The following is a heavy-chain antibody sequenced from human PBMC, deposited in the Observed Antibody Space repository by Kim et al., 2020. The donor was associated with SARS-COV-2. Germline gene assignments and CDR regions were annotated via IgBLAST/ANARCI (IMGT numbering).Heavy chain of an antibody. CDR1: GGSISFTSRAYF. V-gene: IGHV4-39*07. Sequence: SETLSLTCSVSGGSISFTSRAYFWDWIRHSPGKGLEWIGNIHYDVSSNTMTTYYNPSLKSRLSISLDASKNQFFLRLTSVTAADTAVYYCAAKSQTGLGGRGYFGLWGRGTLVTVSS. D-gene: IGHD1-1*01. J-gene: IGHJ2*01. CDR2: IHYDVSSNTMTT. CDR3: AAKSQTGLGGRGYFGL.